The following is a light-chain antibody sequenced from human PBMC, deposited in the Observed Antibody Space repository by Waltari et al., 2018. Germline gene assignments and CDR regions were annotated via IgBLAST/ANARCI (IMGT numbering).Light chain of an antibody. V-gene: IGKV3-11*01. Sequence: EIVLTQSPATLSLSPGERATLSCRASQSISSSLAWYQQKSGQAPRLLMYDASSRPSGIPARFSGSGSGTDFTLTISSPEPEDFAVYYCQQRSNWPITFGQGTRLEIK. CDR3: QQRSNWPIT. CDR1: QSISSS. CDR2: DAS. J-gene: IGKJ5*01.